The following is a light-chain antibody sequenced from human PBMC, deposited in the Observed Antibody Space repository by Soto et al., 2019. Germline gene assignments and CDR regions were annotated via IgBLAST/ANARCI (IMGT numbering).Light chain of an antibody. V-gene: IGLV2-14*01. Sequence: QSALTQPASVSGSPGQSITISCTGTSSDIGGYNYVSWYQQHPDKVPKLIIFEVTTRPSGVSNRFSGSKSGNTASLTISGLQADDEADYYCSSFTSSTTLYVFGTGTKLTVL. CDR1: SSDIGGYNY. CDR2: EVT. J-gene: IGLJ1*01. CDR3: SSFTSSTTLYV.